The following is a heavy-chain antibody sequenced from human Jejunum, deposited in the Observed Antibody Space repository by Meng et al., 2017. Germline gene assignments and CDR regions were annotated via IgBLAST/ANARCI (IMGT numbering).Heavy chain of an antibody. D-gene: IGHD1-1*01. CDR3: ARANTGAAGTGPFEY. Sequence: GESLKISCVASGFTFSSYEMNWVRQAPGKGLEWVSDIRSDGSDTFYADSVKGRFTISRDNAKNSLYLHMNNMRAEDTAVYYCARANTGAAGTGPFEYWGQGTLVTVSS. CDR1: GFTFSSYE. V-gene: IGHV3-48*03. CDR2: IRSDGSDT. J-gene: IGHJ4*02.